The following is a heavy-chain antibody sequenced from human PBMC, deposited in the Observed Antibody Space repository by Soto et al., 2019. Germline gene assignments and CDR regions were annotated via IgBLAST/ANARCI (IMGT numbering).Heavy chain of an antibody. Sequence: GGSLRLSCAASGLTFSSYAMSWVRQAPGKGLEWVSAISGSGAGTYYADSVKGRFTISRDNSENTLFLQMNSLRAEDTAVYYCATNSSGPLHFDYWGQGTLVTVSS. V-gene: IGHV3-23*01. CDR2: ISGSGAGT. CDR1: GLTFSSYA. J-gene: IGHJ4*02. D-gene: IGHD6-19*01. CDR3: ATNSSGPLHFDY.